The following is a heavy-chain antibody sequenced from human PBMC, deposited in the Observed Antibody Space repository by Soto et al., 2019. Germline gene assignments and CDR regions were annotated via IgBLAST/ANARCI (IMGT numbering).Heavy chain of an antibody. Sequence: PSETPYLSRAASDKTVYIEIGCDLVRQPPGQGLEWIGEVHHTKGALYNPALRSRVTVSADLFNSKIFLEVHSLGAADTAVYYCARAGSWNLDSWGQGTPVTVSS. V-gene: IGHV4-4*02. CDR1: DKTVYIEIG. CDR2: VHHTKGA. CDR3: ARAGSWNLDS. D-gene: IGHD1-1*01. J-gene: IGHJ4*02.